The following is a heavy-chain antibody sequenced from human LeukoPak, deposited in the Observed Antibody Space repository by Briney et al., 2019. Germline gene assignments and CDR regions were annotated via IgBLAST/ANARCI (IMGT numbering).Heavy chain of an antibody. D-gene: IGHD6-13*01. V-gene: IGHV1-18*01. CDR3: ARNAYSSSWSIYYYYYMDV. CDR2: ISAYNGNT. J-gene: IGHJ6*03. CDR1: GYTFTNYG. Sequence: ASVKVSCKASGYTFTNYGISWVRQAPGQGLEWMGWISAYNGNTNYAQKLQGRVTMTTDTSTSTAYMELRSLRSDDTAAYYCARNAYSSSWSIYYYYYMDVWGKGTTVTVSS.